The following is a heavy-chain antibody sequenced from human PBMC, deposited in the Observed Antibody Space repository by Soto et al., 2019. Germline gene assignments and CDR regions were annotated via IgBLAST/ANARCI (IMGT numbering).Heavy chain of an antibody. CDR3: ARGATMVRGVTYFQH. CDR1: GYTFPSYG. J-gene: IGHJ1*01. CDR2: ISAYNGNT. D-gene: IGHD3-10*01. V-gene: IGHV1-18*01. Sequence: ASVKVSCKASGYTFPSYGISWVRQAPGQGLEWMGWISAYNGNTNYAQKLQGRVTMTTDTSTSTAYMELRSLRSDDTAVYYCARGATMVRGVTYFQHWGQGTLVTVSS.